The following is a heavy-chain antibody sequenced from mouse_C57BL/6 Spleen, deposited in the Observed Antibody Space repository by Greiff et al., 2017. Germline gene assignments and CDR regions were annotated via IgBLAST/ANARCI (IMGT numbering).Heavy chain of an antibody. J-gene: IGHJ3*01. CDR1: GYSFTGYY. Sequence: EVQLQQSGPELVKPGASVKISCKASGYSFTGYYMNWVKQSPEKSLEWIGEINPSTGGTTYNQKFKAKATLTVDKSSSTAYMQLKSLTSEDSAVYYCARGSFYGNFAYWGQGTLVTVSA. CDR2: INPSTGGT. CDR3: ARGSFYGNFAY. V-gene: IGHV1-42*01. D-gene: IGHD2-1*01.